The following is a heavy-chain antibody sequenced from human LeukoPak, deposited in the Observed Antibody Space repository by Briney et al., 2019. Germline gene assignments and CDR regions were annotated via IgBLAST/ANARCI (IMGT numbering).Heavy chain of an antibody. CDR2: ISAYNGNT. D-gene: IGHD2-2*01. CDR1: GYTFTSYG. J-gene: IGHJ3*02. V-gene: IGHV1-18*04. CDR3: ARVVPAAYDAFDI. Sequence: ASVKASCKASGYTFTSYGIIWVRQALGQGLEWRGWISAYNGNTNYAQKLQGRVTMTTDTSTSTAYMELRSLRSDDTAVYYCARVVPAAYDAFDICGEGTMVTASS.